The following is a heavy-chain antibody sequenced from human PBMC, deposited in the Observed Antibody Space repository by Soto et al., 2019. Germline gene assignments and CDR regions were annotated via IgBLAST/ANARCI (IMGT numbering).Heavy chain of an antibody. D-gene: IGHD6-6*01. CDR2: IYYSGRT. CDR1: GGSISSGGYY. CDR3: ARGSFSSSSSWFDP. J-gene: IGHJ5*02. Sequence: SETLSLTCTVSGGSISSGGYYWSWIRQHPGKGLEWIGYIYYSGRTYYNPSLHSRVSIAVDTTENQFSLKLTSVTAADTSVYYCARGSFSSSSSWFDPGAGERWSPSPQ. V-gene: IGHV4-31*03.